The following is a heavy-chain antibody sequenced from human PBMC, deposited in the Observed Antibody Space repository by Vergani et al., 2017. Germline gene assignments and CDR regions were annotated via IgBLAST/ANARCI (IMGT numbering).Heavy chain of an antibody. CDR1: GGTFSSYT. CDR2: IIPILGIA. J-gene: IGHJ5*02. V-gene: IGHV1-69*08. D-gene: IGHD2-15*01. Sequence: QVQLVQSGAEVKKPGSSVKVSCKASGGTFSSYTISWVRQAPGQGLEWMGRIIPILGIANYAQKFQGRVTITADKSTSTAYMELSSLRSEDTAVYYCARDGGGEYCSGGSCYFNWFDPWGQGTLVTVSS. CDR3: ARDGGGEYCSGGSCYFNWFDP.